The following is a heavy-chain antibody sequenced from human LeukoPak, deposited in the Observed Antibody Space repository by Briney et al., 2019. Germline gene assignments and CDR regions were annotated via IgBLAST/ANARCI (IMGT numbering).Heavy chain of an antibody. J-gene: IGHJ4*02. CDR2: MNPNSGNT. CDR1: GYTFTSYD. D-gene: IGHD3-10*01. V-gene: IGHV1-8*01. Sequence: ASVTVSCKASGYTFTSYDINWVRQATGQGLEWMGWMNPNSGNTGYAQKFQGRVTMTRNTSISTAYMELSSLRSEDTAVYYCATTVRGVITPHLDYWGQGTLVTVSS. CDR3: ATTVRGVITPHLDY.